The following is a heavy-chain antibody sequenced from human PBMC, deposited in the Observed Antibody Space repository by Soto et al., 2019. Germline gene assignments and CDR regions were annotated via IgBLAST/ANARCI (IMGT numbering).Heavy chain of an antibody. CDR3: ARSKRMGGMDV. CDR2: IGTAGDT. Sequence: EVQLVESGGGLVQPGGSLRLSCAASGFTFSSYDMHWVRQATGKGLEWVSAIGTAGDTYYPGSVKGRFTISRENVKNSLYLQMNSLRAGDTAVYYCARSKRMGGMDVWGQGTTVTVSS. D-gene: IGHD2-8*01. V-gene: IGHV3-13*01. J-gene: IGHJ6*02. CDR1: GFTFSSYD.